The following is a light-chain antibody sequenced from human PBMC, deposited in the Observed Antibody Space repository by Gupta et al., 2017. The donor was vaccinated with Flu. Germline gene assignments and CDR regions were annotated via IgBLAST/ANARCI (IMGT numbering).Light chain of an antibody. V-gene: IGKV3-15*01. CDR2: GAS. CDR1: QSVSSN. Sequence: GERATLSCRASQSVSSNLAWYQQKPGQAPRPLIYGASTRATGIPARFSGSGSGTEFTLTISSLQSEDFAVYYCQQYNDWPLTFGQGTKLEIK. CDR3: QQYNDWPLT. J-gene: IGKJ2*01.